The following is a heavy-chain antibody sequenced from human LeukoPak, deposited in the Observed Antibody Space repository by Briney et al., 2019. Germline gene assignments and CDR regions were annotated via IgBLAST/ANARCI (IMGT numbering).Heavy chain of an antibody. CDR1: GFTFHSYW. J-gene: IGHJ4*02. CDR2: IDNDGGST. CDR3: ARSSFPYYFDY. V-gene: IGHV3-74*01. D-gene: IGHD3-16*01. Sequence: GGSLRLSCAASGFTFHSYWMHWVRQAPGKGLVWVSRIDNDGGSTTYADSVKGRFTISRDNARNTLYLQMNSVRAEDTAVYYCARSSFPYYFDYWGQGTLVTVSS.